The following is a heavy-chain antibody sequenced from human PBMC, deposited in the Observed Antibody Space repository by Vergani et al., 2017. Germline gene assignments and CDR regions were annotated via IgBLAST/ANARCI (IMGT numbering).Heavy chain of an antibody. D-gene: IGHD1/OR15-1a*01. CDR1: GGSFSAYY. Sequence: VQLQQWGAGLLKPSETLSLTCAVYGGSFSAYYWSWIRQAPGKGLEWVSSISSSSSYIYYADSVKGRFTISRDNAKNSLYLQMNSLRAEDTAVYYCASPTPEQDAFDIWGQGTMVTVSS. CDR3: ASPTPEQDAFDI. V-gene: IGHV3-21*01. J-gene: IGHJ3*02. CDR2: ISSSSSYI.